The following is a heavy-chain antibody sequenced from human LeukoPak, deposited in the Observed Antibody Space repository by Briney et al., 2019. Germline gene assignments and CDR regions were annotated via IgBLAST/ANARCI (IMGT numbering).Heavy chain of an antibody. Sequence: SETLSLSCTVSGGSISSCYWSWSRQPPGKGLEWIGYISYSGSTNYNPSLKSRVTLSVDRSKNQFSLKLSSVTAADTAVYYCARYSPSSWFDPWGQETLLTVSS. D-gene: IGHD2-21*01. J-gene: IGHJ5*02. CDR2: ISYSGST. V-gene: IGHV4-59*01. CDR1: GGSISSCY. CDR3: ARYSPSSWFDP.